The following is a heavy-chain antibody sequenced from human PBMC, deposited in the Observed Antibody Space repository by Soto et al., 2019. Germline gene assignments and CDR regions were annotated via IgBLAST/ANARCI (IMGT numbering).Heavy chain of an antibody. V-gene: IGHV1-18*01. J-gene: IGHJ5*02. CDR3: AGIVGGNRGWFDP. CDR1: GYTFPNNG. CDR2: TSPSNGNT. D-gene: IGHD1-26*01. Sequence: ASVKGSCKAPGYTFPNNGLTWVRQPPDKGLEWMGWTSPSNGNTNYAQKLRGRVNMTTDTSTTTAYMELRSLRSDDTAVYFCAGIVGGNRGWFDPWRRGTLVTVS.